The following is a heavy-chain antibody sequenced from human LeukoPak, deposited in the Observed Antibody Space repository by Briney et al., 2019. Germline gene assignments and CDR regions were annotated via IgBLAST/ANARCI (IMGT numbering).Heavy chain of an antibody. Sequence: PSETLSLTCTVSGGSISSSSYYWGWIRQPPGKGLEWIGSIYYSGSTYYNPSLKSRVTISVDTSKNQFSLKLSSVTAADTAVYYCARDLGIGGTYNWFDPWGQGTLVTVSS. CDR2: IYYSGST. CDR1: GGSISSSSYY. V-gene: IGHV4-39*02. J-gene: IGHJ5*02. CDR3: ARDLGIGGTYNWFDP. D-gene: IGHD7-27*01.